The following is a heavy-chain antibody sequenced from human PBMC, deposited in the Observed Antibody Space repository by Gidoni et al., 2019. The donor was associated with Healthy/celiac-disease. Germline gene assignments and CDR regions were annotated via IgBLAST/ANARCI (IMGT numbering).Heavy chain of an antibody. J-gene: IGHJ4*02. CDR2: IYYSGST. CDR3: ARLYDDYGDYVPFDY. CDR1: GGSISSYY. D-gene: IGHD4-17*01. V-gene: IGHV4-59*08. Sequence: QVQLQESGPGLVKPSETLSLTCTVSGGSISSYYWSWIRQPPGKGLEWIGYIYYSGSTNYNPSLKSRVTISVDTSKNQFSLKLSSVTAADTAVYYCARLYDDYGDYVPFDYWGQGTLVTVSS.